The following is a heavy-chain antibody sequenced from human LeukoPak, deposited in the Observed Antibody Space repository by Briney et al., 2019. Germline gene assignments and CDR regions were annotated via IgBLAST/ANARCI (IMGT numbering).Heavy chain of an antibody. V-gene: IGHV1-2*02. CDR2: INPNSGGT. CDR3: ARDLTMIVVVTSTRYDY. CDR1: GYTFTGYY. D-gene: IGHD3-22*01. Sequence: ASVKVSCKASGYTFTGYYMHWVRQAPGQGLEWMGWINPNSGGTNYAQKFQGRVTMTRDTPISTAYMELSRLRSDDTAVYYCARDLTMIVVVTSTRYDYWGQGTLVTVSS. J-gene: IGHJ4*02.